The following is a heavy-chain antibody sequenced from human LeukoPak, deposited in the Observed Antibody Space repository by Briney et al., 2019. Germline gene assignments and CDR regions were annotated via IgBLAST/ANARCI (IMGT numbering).Heavy chain of an antibody. CDR3: ARRRISYYYYYYMDV. CDR1: GGSISSTNW. J-gene: IGHJ6*03. V-gene: IGHV4-4*02. D-gene: IGHD2-15*01. Sequence: PSETLSLTCAVSGGSISSTNWWSWVRQPPGKGLEWIGEIYHTGSTNYNPSLISRVTISVDTSKNQFSLKLSSVTAADTAVYYCARRRISYYYYYYMDVWGKGTTVTVSS. CDR2: IYHTGST.